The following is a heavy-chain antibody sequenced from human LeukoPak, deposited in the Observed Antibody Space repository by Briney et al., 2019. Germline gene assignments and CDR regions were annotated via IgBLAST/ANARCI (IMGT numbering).Heavy chain of an antibody. CDR2: IYYSGST. V-gene: IGHV4-61*05. Sequence: PSETLSLTCTVSGGSISSSSYYWGWIRQPPGKGLEWIGYIYYSGSTNYNPSLKSRVTISVDTSKNQFSLKLSSVTAADTAVYYCAGAGYSSSWYDYWGQGTLVTVSS. D-gene: IGHD6-13*01. CDR1: GGSISSSSYY. J-gene: IGHJ4*02. CDR3: AGAGYSSSWYDY.